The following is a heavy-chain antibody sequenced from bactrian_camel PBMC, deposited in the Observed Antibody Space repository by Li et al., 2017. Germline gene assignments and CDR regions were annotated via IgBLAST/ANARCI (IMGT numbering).Heavy chain of an antibody. J-gene: IGHJ4*01. V-gene: IGHV3S40*01. CDR1: GFTFSTYA. CDR2: IDAGGGTT. D-gene: IGHD2*01. CDR3: VKDSDSGGLYRVMQY. Sequence: VQLVESGGDLVQPGGSLRLSCATSGFTFSTYAMTWVRQRPGKGLEWVSAIDAGGGTTYYADSVKGRFTISRRNAKNTVYLQLNSLKTEDTAQYYCVKDSDSGGLYRVMQYWGQGTQVTVS.